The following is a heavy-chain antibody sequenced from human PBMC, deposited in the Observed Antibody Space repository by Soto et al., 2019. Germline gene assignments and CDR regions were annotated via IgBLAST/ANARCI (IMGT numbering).Heavy chain of an antibody. CDR1: GFTFSSDW. CDR3: ARERTSKGGMDI. J-gene: IGHJ6*02. V-gene: IGHV3-74*01. CDR2: IISGGTRA. Sequence: GGSLRLSCAASGFTFSSDWRNWVRQSPGKGLEWVSRIISGGTRATYADFVKGRFTITRDNAKNTLYLQMHSLTADDTAVYYCARERTSKGGMDIWGQGTTVTVYS.